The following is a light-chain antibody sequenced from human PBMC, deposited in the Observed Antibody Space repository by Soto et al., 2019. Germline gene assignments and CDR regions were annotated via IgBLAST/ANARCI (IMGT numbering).Light chain of an antibody. CDR1: QSISTW. V-gene: IGKV1-5*03. CDR3: QQYNSYPLT. CDR2: KAS. J-gene: IGKJ1*01. Sequence: DIQMTQSPSTLSAFVGDRVTITCRASQSISTWLAWYQQKPGKAPNLLIYKASTLESGVPSRFSGSGSGTDFTLTISSLQPDDFATYYCQQYNSYPLTFGQGTKVEIK.